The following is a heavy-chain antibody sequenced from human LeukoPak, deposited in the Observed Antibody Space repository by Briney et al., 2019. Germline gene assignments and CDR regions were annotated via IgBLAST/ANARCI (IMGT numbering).Heavy chain of an antibody. D-gene: IGHD3-9*01. V-gene: IGHV3-33*01. CDR2: IWCDVNNK. CDR1: GFTFSSYG. CDR3: ARSTSSEYDIYHFDY. J-gene: IGHJ4*02. Sequence: GGSLRLSCAASGFTFSSYGMRGVRDAPGEGVGWGGVIWCDVNNKDYADSVKGRFTSSRGNSKNTLYLQMNSLRAEATAVYYCARSTSSEYDIYHFDYWGQGTLVTVSS.